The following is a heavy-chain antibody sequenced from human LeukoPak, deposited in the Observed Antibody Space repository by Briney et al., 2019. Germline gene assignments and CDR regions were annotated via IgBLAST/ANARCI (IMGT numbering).Heavy chain of an antibody. V-gene: IGHV4-34*01. CDR3: ARAGTAMAARAVKTRCLLDY. CDR2: INHSGST. Sequence: SETLSLTCAVYGGSFSGYYWSWIRQPPGKGLEWIGEINHSGSTNYNPSLKSRVTISVDTSKNQFSLKLSSVTAADTAVYYCARAGTAMAARAVKTRCLLDYWGQGTLVTVSS. D-gene: IGHD5-18*01. CDR1: GGSFSGYY. J-gene: IGHJ4*02.